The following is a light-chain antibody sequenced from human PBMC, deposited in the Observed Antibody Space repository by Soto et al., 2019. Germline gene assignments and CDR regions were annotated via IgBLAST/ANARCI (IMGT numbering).Light chain of an antibody. CDR2: GAS. CDR1: HSVSSSY. Sequence: IVLTQSPGTLSLSPGERATLSCRASHSVSSSYLAWYQQKPGQAPRLLIYGASSRAPGIPDRFSGSGSGTDFTLTISRLEPEDFAVYYCQQYGSSPPITFGQGTRLEIK. J-gene: IGKJ5*01. V-gene: IGKV3-20*01. CDR3: QQYGSSPPIT.